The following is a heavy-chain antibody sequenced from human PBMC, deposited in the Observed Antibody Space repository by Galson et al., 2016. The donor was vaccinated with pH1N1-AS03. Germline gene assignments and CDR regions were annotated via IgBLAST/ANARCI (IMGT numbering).Heavy chain of an antibody. CDR2: INPNSGVT. Sequence: SVKVSCKASGYIFTGFYVHWVRQAPGQGLEWMGWINPNSGVTNYAQKFQAWVTMTGDTSISTAYMELYGLKSDDTAVYYCAGDPRGPCSSATCATTYYFGMDVWGQGTTVIVSS. V-gene: IGHV1-2*04. D-gene: IGHD1-26*01. CDR3: AGDPRGPCSSATCATTYYFGMDV. CDR1: GYIFTGFY. J-gene: IGHJ6*02.